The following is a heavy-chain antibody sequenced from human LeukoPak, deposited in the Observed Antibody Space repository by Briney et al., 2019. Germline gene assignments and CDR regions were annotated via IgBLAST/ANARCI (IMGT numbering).Heavy chain of an antibody. V-gene: IGHV3-30*02. Sequence: GGSLRLSCAASGFTFSSYGMHWVRQAPGKGLEWVAFIRYDGSNKYYADSVKGRFTISRDNSKNTLYLQMNSLRAEDTAVYYCAKDYYGSSGYLKISYYYYYMDVWGKGTTVTVSS. CDR3: AKDYYGSSGYLKISYYYYYMDV. J-gene: IGHJ6*03. CDR1: GFTFSSYG. CDR2: IRYDGSNK. D-gene: IGHD3-22*01.